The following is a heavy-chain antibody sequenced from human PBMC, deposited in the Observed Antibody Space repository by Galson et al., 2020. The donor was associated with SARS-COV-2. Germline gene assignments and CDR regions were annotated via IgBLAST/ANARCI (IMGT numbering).Heavy chain of an antibody. V-gene: IGHV4-39*07. CDR2: IYYRGYT. CDR3: ASRRIDCSGTSCLAWFDP. Sequence: SETLSLTCSVSGASMSGSNYYWGWIRQPPGKGLEWIRSIYYRGYTYYNPSLKSRVTISLDTSKKQFSLKLSSVTAADTAVYYCASRRIDCSGTSCLAWFDPWGQGTLVTVSS. CDR1: GASMSGSNYY. D-gene: IGHD2-15*01. J-gene: IGHJ5*02.